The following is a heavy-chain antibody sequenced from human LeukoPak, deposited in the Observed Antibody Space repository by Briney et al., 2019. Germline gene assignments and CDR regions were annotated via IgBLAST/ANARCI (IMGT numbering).Heavy chain of an antibody. D-gene: IGHD3-3*01. CDR3: ATGVASAFTY. Sequence: GASVQVSCKASGYSFTDYYIHWVRQAPGQGLEWMAFVNPDSGDSYSAPKFQGRVTMTRDTSISTASMELNWLTSDDTAVYYCATGVASAFTYWGQGTLVTVSS. J-gene: IGHJ4*02. CDR2: VNPDSGDS. V-gene: IGHV1-2*02. CDR1: GYSFTDYY.